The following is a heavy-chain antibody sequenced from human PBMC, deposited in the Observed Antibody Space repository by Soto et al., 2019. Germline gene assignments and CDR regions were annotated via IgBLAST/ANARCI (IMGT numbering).Heavy chain of an antibody. J-gene: IGHJ4*02. Sequence: RTCGVYGWSFSDDYWSWIRQPPGKGLEWIGEINHSGSTNYHPSLKSRVTISVDTSKKQVSLKLSSVTAADTGFYYCARRPKAMVVANFWGQGTLVTVSS. D-gene: IGHD2-21*01. V-gene: IGHV4-34*01. CDR1: GWSFSDDY. CDR3: ARRPKAMVVANF. CDR2: INHSGST.